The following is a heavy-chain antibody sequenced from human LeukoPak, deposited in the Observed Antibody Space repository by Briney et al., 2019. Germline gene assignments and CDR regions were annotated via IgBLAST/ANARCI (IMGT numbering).Heavy chain of an antibody. D-gene: IGHD3-10*01. J-gene: IGHJ5*02. CDR3: AKGEMARGVMTWFDP. V-gene: IGHV3-23*01. CDR1: GFTFSSYA. Sequence: SGGSLRISCAASGFTFSSYAMSWVRQAPGKGLEWVSAISGSGGSTYYADSVKGRFTISRDNSKNTLYVQMNSLRAEDTAVYYCAKGEMARGVMTWFDPWGQGTLVTVCS. CDR2: ISGSGGST.